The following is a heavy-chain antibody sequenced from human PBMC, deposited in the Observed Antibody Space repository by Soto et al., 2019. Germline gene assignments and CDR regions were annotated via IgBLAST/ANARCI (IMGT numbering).Heavy chain of an antibody. CDR3: AKDLSPDYYDNSGPLRTYYYDAMDG. CDR2: ISWNSGTF. V-gene: IGHV3-9*01. CDR1: GFTFDDYA. Sequence: EVQLVESGGGLVQPGRSLRLSCAASGFTFDDYAMHWVRQAPGKGLEWVSGISWNSGTFGYADSVKGRFTISRDNAKKTLNLQMNSLREEDTALYYCAKDLSPDYYDNSGPLRTYYYDAMDGWGQGTTVTVS. J-gene: IGHJ6*01. D-gene: IGHD3-22*01.